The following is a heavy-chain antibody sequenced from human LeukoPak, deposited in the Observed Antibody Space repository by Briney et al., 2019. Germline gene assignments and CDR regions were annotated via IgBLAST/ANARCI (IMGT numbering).Heavy chain of an antibody. D-gene: IGHD6-13*01. CDR1: GYTFTGYY. Sequence: ASVKVSCKASGYTFTGYYMHWVRQAPGQGLEWMGWINPNSGGTNYAQKFQGRVTMTRDTSISTAYMELSRLRSDDTAVYYCAREGIAAVGRRYYYYYMDVWGKGTTVTVSS. V-gene: IGHV1-2*02. J-gene: IGHJ6*03. CDR2: INPNSGGT. CDR3: AREGIAAVGRRYYYYYMDV.